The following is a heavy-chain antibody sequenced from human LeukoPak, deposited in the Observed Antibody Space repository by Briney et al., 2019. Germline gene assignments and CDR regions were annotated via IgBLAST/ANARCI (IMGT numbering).Heavy chain of an antibody. Sequence: PSETLSLTCIVSGGSVSSSSYYWGWIRQPPGKGLEWIGSIYHSGSTYYNPSLKSRVTISVDTSKNQFSLNLSSVTAADTAVYYCARGVARSSKFHFSYYFDYWGQGTLVTVSS. CDR1: GGSVSSSSYY. CDR3: ARGVARSSKFHFSYYFDY. D-gene: IGHD6-6*01. V-gene: IGHV4-39*07. J-gene: IGHJ4*02. CDR2: IYHSGST.